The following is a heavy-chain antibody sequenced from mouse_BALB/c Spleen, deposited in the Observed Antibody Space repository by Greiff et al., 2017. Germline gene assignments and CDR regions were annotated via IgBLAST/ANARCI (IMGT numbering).Heavy chain of an antibody. D-gene: IGHD2-1*01. CDR3: ARGYGT. Sequence: EVKVEESGAELVKPGASVKLSCTASGFNIKDTYMHWVKQRPEQGLEWIGRIDPANGNTKNDPKFQGKATITADTSSNTAYLQLSSLTSEDTAVYYCARGYGTWGQGTLVTVSA. V-gene: IGHV14-3*02. CDR1: GFNIKDTY. J-gene: IGHJ3*01. CDR2: IDPANGNT.